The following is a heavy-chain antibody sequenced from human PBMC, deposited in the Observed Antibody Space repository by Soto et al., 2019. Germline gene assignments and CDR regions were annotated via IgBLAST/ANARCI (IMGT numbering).Heavy chain of an antibody. V-gene: IGHV3-30-3*01. Sequence: HPGGSLTLSCAASGFTFSSYAMHWVRQAPGKGLEWVAVISYDGSNKYYADSVKGRFTISRDNSKNTLYLQMNSLRAEDTAVYYCAREGIGRSIAVAGVFDYWGQGTLVTVSS. CDR2: ISYDGSNK. J-gene: IGHJ4*02. CDR1: GFTFSSYA. D-gene: IGHD6-19*01. CDR3: AREGIGRSIAVAGVFDY.